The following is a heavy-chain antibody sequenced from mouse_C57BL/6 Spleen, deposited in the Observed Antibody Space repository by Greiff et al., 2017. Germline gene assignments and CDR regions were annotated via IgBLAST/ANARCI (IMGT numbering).Heavy chain of an antibody. Sequence: QVQLQQSGAELVRPGASVTLSCKASGYTFTDYEMHWVKQTPVHGLEWIGAIDPGTGGTAYNQKFKGKAILTADKSSSTAYIELRSLTSEDSAVYFYTRSAGTTWYAYWGQGTLVTVSA. CDR1: GYTFTDYE. V-gene: IGHV1-15*01. J-gene: IGHJ3*01. D-gene: IGHD4-1*01. CDR3: TRSAGTTWYAY. CDR2: IDPGTGGT.